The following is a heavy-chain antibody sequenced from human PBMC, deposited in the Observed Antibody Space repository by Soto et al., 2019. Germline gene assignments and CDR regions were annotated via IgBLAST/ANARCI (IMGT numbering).Heavy chain of an antibody. D-gene: IGHD3-9*01. J-gene: IGHJ4*02. Sequence: VASVKVSCKASGFTFTSSAVQWVRQARRQRLEWIGWIVVGSGNTNYAQKFQERVTITRDMSTSTAYMELSSLRSEDTAVYYCAADLHLYYDILTGYYWGQGTLVTVSS. CDR2: IVVGSGNT. V-gene: IGHV1-58*01. CDR1: GFTFTSSA. CDR3: AADLHLYYDILTGYY.